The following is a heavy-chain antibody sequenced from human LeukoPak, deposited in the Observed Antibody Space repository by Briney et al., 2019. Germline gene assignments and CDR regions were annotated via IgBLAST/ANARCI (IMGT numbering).Heavy chain of an antibody. D-gene: IGHD1-1*01. CDR2: IVVGGGNT. V-gene: IGHV1-58*01. CDR1: GFTFTSSA. CDR3: AADGATGTGFDY. J-gene: IGHJ4*02. Sequence: ASVKVSCKASGFTFTSSAVQWVRQARGQRLEWIGWIVVGGGNTNYAQKFQERVTITRDMSTSTAYMELSSLRSEDTAVYYCAADGATGTGFDYWGQGTLVTVSS.